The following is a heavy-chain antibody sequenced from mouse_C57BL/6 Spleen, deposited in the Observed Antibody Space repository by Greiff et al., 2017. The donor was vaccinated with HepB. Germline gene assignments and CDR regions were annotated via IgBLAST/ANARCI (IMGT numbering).Heavy chain of an antibody. D-gene: IGHD1-2*01. V-gene: IGHV1-22*01. Sequence: EVQLQQSGPELVKPGASVKMSCKASGYTFTDYNMHWVKQSHGKSLEWIGYINPNNGGTSYNQKFKGKATLTVNKSSSTAYMELRSLTSEDSAVYYCARQGSLLRYAMDYWGQGTSVTVSS. CDR2: INPNNGGT. CDR1: GYTFTDYN. J-gene: IGHJ4*01. CDR3: ARQGSLLRYAMDY.